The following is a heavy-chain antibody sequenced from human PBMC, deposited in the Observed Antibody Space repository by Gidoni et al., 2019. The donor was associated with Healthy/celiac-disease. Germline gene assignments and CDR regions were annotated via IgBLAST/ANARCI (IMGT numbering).Heavy chain of an antibody. CDR1: GGSFSGYY. Sequence: QVQLQQWGAGLLKPSETLSLTCAVYGGSFSGYYWSWIRQPPGKGLEWIGEINHSGSTNYNPSLKSRVTISVDTSKNQFSLKLSSVTAADTAVYYCARGRMGPTYCSSTSCYGLRVGHPPYYYYYMDVWGKGTTVTVSS. CDR3: ARGRMGPTYCSSTSCYGLRVGHPPYYYYYMDV. V-gene: IGHV4-34*01. D-gene: IGHD2-2*01. J-gene: IGHJ6*03. CDR2: INHSGST.